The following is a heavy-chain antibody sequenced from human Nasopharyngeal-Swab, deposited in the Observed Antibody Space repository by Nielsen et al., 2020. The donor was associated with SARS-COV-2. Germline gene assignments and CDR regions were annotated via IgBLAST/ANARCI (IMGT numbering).Heavy chain of an antibody. CDR3: ARISERGYSYGVDY. J-gene: IGHJ4*02. CDR2: IFSNDEK. V-gene: IGHV2-26*01. D-gene: IGHD5-18*01. Sequence: WIRQPPGKALEWLAHIFSNDEKSYGTSLKSRLTISKDTSKSQVVLTMTNMDPVDTATYYCARISERGYSYGVDYWGQGTLVTVSS.